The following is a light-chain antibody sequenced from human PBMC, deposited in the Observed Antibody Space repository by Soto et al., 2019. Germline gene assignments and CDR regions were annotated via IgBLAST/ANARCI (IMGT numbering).Light chain of an antibody. J-gene: IGKJ2*01. CDR2: WAS. CDR1: QSILYSSKNKNY. Sequence: DIVMTQSPDSLAVSLGERATINCKSSQSILYSSKNKNYLTWYQQKPGQPPKLLIYWASTRESGVPDRFSGSGSGTDFTLTISSLQAEDVAVYYCQRYYLTPYTFGQGTKLEIK. V-gene: IGKV4-1*01. CDR3: QRYYLTPYT.